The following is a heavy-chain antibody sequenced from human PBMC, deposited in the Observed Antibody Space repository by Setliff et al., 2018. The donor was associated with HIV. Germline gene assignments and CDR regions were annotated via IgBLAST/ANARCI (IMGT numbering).Heavy chain of an antibody. V-gene: IGHV4-38-2*01. CDR3: ARAVTMVRGVITYYFDY. CDR2: IYHTGSS. D-gene: IGHD3-10*01. J-gene: IGHJ4*02. Sequence: SETLSLTCDVSGFSISSRYYWGWIRQSPGKGLEWIGNIYHTGSSYYNPSLNDRATISVDTSKNQFSLKLSSVTAADTAVYYCARAVTMVRGVITYYFDYWGQGTLVTVSS. CDR1: GFSISSRYY.